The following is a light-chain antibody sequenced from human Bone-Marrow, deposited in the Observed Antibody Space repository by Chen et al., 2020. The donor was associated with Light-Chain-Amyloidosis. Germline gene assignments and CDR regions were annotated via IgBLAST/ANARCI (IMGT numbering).Light chain of an antibody. Sequence: EIVLTQSPATLSLSPGERATLSCRASQSVSSYLAWYQQKPGKAPRLLIYDASNRATGIPARFSGSGSGTDFTLTISSLEPEDVAVYYCQQRSNWPPLTFVGGTKVEIK. V-gene: IGKV3-11*01. J-gene: IGKJ4*01. CDR3: QQRSNWPPLT. CDR1: QSVSSY. CDR2: DAS.